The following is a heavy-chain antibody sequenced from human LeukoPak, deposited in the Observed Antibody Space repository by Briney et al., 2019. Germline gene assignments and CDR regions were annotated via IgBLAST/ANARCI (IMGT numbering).Heavy chain of an antibody. CDR2: INHSGST. CDR3: ASSPYYDSSGYYLDY. CDR1: GGSFSGYY. Sequence: SETLSLTCAVYGGSFSGYYWSWIRQPPGRGLEWIGEINHSGSTNYNPSLKSRVTISVDTSKNQFSLKLSSVTAADTAVYYCASSPYYDSSGYYLDYWGQGTLVTVSS. J-gene: IGHJ4*02. V-gene: IGHV4-34*01. D-gene: IGHD3-22*01.